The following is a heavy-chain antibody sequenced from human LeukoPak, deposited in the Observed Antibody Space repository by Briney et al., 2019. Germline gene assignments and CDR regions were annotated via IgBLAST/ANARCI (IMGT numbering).Heavy chain of an antibody. D-gene: IGHD2-2*01. Sequence: GASVKVSCKASGYTFTGYYMHWVRQAPGQGLEWMGWINPNSGGTNYAQKFQGRVTMTRDTSISTAYMELSRLRSDDTAVYYCARGGGRAAANDFGFDPWGQGTLVTVSS. CDR3: ARGGGRAAANDFGFDP. CDR1: GYTFTGYY. V-gene: IGHV1-2*02. CDR2: INPNSGGT. J-gene: IGHJ5*02.